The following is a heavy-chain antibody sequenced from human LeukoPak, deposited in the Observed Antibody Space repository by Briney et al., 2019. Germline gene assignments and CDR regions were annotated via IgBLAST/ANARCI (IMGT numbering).Heavy chain of an antibody. J-gene: IGHJ4*02. V-gene: IGHV1-46*01. CDR1: GYTFTNHY. CDR2: INPSGGRT. CDR3: ARQGGYSSAIGMGY. D-gene: IGHD6-19*01. Sequence: ASVKVSCKASGYTFTNHYMYWVRQPPGQGLEWMGIINPSGGRTSYAQKFQGRVTMTRDTSTRTVYMEVSSLRSEDTAVYYCARQGGYSSAIGMGYWGQGTLVTVSS.